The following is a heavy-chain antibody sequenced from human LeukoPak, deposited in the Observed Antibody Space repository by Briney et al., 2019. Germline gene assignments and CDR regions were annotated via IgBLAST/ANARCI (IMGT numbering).Heavy chain of an antibody. CDR3: ARGMTHYYFDY. J-gene: IGHJ4*02. CDR1: GFTVSSNY. CDR2: IYSGGST. D-gene: IGHD2-8*01. V-gene: IGHV3-53*01. Sequence: GGSLRLSCAASGFTVSSNYMSWVRQAPGKGPEWVSVIYSGGSTYYADSVKGRFTISRDNSKNTLYLQMNSLRAEDTAVYYCARGMTHYYFDYWGQGTLVAVSS.